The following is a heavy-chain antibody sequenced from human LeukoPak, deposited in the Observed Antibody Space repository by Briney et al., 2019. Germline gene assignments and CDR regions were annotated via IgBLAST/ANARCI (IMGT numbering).Heavy chain of an antibody. V-gene: IGHV3-23*01. Sequence: GGSLRLSCAASGFTFSSYAMSWVRQAPGKGLEWVSAISGSGGSTYYADSVKGRFTISRDNSKNTLYLQMNSLRAEDTAVYYCAKDSRVVPAAIAWFDPWGQGTLVTVSS. CDR3: AKDSRVVPAAIAWFDP. J-gene: IGHJ5*02. CDR1: GFTFSSYA. CDR2: ISGSGGST. D-gene: IGHD2-2*02.